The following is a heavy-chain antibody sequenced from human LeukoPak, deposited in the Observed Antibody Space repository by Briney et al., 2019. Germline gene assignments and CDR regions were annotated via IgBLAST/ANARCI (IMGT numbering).Heavy chain of an antibody. J-gene: IGHJ6*03. CDR2: ISGSGGST. CDR1: GFTFSSYA. V-gene: IGHV3-23*01. Sequence: GGSLRLSCAASGFTFSSYAMSWVRQAPGKGLEWVSAISGSGGSTYYADAVKGRFTISRDNSKSTLYLQMNSLRADDTAVYYCAKALRTDYYYYMDVWGKGTTVTVSS. CDR3: AKALRTDYYYYMDV.